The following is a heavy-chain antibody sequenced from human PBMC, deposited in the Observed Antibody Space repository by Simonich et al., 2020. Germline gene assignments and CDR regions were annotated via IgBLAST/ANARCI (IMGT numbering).Heavy chain of an antibody. J-gene: IGHJ4*02. Sequence: QVQLVQSGAEVKKPGATVKGSCKASGYTFTSYGISWVRQAPGQGLEWMGWISADNGNTNYAQKLQGRVTMTTDTSTSTDYMELRSLRSDDTAVYYCARDQGGRAAAATDYWGQGTLVTVSS. V-gene: IGHV1-18*01. CDR3: ARDQGGRAAAATDY. CDR1: GYTFTSYG. CDR2: ISADNGNT. D-gene: IGHD6-13*01.